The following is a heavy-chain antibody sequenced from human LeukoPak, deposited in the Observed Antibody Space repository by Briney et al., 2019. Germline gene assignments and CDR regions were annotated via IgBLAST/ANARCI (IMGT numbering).Heavy chain of an antibody. J-gene: IGHJ4*02. CDR1: GYTFTNYY. CDR2: INPSVGST. CDR3: ARRSPAYCGGDCYLDC. D-gene: IGHD2-21*02. V-gene: IGHV1-46*01. Sequence: ASVKVSCKASGYTFTNYYLFWVRQAPGQGLEWMGVINPSVGSTSYAQKFQGRVTMTRDTSTSTVYMELSSLRSEDTAVYYCARRSPAYCGGDCYLDCWGQGTLVTVSS.